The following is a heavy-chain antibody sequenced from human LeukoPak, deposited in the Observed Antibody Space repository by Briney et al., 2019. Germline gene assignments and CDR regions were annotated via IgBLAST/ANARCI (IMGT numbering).Heavy chain of an antibody. V-gene: IGHV3-15*01. CDR3: TTGYGSTWYG. D-gene: IGHD6-13*01. J-gene: IGHJ4*02. CDR1: GSTFSIAG. CDR2: IKSKIDGGTT. Sequence: GGSLSLSCAASGSTFSIAGMNWVRQTPGKGLEWVGHIKSKIDGGTTDYAEPVKSRFTISRDDSKNTVYLQMNSLKTEDTAVYYCTTGYGSTWYGWGQGTLVTVSS.